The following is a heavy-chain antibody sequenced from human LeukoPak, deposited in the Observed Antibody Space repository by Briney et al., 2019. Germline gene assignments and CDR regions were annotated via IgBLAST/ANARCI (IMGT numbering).Heavy chain of an antibody. D-gene: IGHD3-10*01. CDR2: TSAYNDKT. CDR1: GYTFTTYG. CDR3: ARDRPSWYYGSGSYYYYGMDV. J-gene: IGHJ6*02. Sequence: ASVKVSCKASGYTFTTYGISWVRQAPGQGLEWMGWTSAYNDKTKYAQKLEGRVTMTTDTSTSTAYMEMRSLRSDDTAVYYCARDRPSWYYGSGSYYYYGMDVWGQGTTVTVSS. V-gene: IGHV1-18*01.